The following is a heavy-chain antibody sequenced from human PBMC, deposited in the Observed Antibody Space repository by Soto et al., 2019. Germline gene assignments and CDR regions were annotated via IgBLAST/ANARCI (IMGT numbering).Heavy chain of an antibody. CDR3: AGPPGCSSTSCFISDAFDI. J-gene: IGHJ3*02. CDR1: GGSISSSNW. Sequence: QVQLQESGPGLVKPSGTLSLTCAVSGGSISSSNWWSWVRQPPGKGLEWIGEIYHSGSTNYNPSLKSRVTISVDKSKNQFSLKLSSVTAADTAVYYCAGPPGCSSTSCFISDAFDIWGQGTMVTVSS. V-gene: IGHV4-4*02. D-gene: IGHD2-2*01. CDR2: IYHSGST.